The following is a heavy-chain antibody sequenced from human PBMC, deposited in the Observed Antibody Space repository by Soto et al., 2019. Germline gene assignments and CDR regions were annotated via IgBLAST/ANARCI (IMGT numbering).Heavy chain of an antibody. CDR1: GYIISSYY. D-gene: IGHD1-26*01. J-gene: IGHJ5*01. V-gene: IGHV1-46*01. CDR3: ARKYYFDS. Sequence: QVQLVQSGAEVKKPGASVKISCKASGYIISSYYIHWVRQAPGQGLEWMGIIDPSVGATTYAQKFQDRVTITSDTSTRTVYMELSGLRVDDTAMYYCARKYYFDSWGQGTRVTVSS. CDR2: IDPSVGAT.